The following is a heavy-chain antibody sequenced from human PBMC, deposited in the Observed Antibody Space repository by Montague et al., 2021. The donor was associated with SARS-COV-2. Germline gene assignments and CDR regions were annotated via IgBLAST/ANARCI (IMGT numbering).Heavy chain of an antibody. CDR2: IHSAGRGT. J-gene: IGHJ5*02. V-gene: IGHV3-23*03. D-gene: IGHD3-9*01. CDR3: AKVGDILTGYSLINLDA. Sequence: SLRLSCAASGFTFSNSPMSWVRQAPGKGLDWVSVIHSAGRGTYYADSVQGRSTISRDNLKNTVYLQMNSLRDVDTAFYYCAKVGDILTGYSLINLDAWGQGTLVVVSS. CDR1: GFTFSNSP.